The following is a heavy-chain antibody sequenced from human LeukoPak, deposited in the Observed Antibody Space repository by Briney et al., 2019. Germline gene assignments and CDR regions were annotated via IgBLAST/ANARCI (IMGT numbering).Heavy chain of an antibody. Sequence: ASVNVSCKASGYTFTSYGISWVRQAPGQGLEWMGWISAYNGNTNYAQKLQGRVTMTTDTSTSTAYMELRRLRSDDTAVYYCARCSRYYYGSGSYYNSDDAFDIWGQGTMVTVSS. D-gene: IGHD3-10*01. V-gene: IGHV1-18*04. J-gene: IGHJ3*02. CDR2: ISAYNGNT. CDR1: GYTFTSYG. CDR3: ARCSRYYYGSGSYYNSDDAFDI.